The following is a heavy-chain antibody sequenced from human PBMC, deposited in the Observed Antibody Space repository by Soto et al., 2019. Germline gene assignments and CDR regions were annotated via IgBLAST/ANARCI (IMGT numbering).Heavy chain of an antibody. D-gene: IGHD1-1*01. Sequence: GGSLRLSCAASGFTFNSYAMSWVRQSPGKGLEWVSGISGSGITTHYADSVKGRFTISRDNSKNTLYLQMNSLRVEDTAVYYCAKDTSTAWGFDPWGQGTLVTVSS. CDR3: AKDTSTAWGFDP. CDR1: GFTFNSYA. J-gene: IGHJ5*02. CDR2: ISGSGITT. V-gene: IGHV3-23*01.